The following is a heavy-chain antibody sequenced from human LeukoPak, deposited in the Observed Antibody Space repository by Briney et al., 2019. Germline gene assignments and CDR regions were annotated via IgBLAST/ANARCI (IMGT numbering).Heavy chain of an antibody. CDR2: IYYSGST. J-gene: IGHJ6*03. V-gene: IGHV4-61*05. Sequence: SETLSLTCTVSGGSISSSGYYWSWIRQPPGKGLEWIGYIYYSGSTNYNPSLKSRVTISVDTSKNQFSLKLSSVTAADTAVYYCARRIIAAAAPYMDVWGKGTTVTVSS. CDR3: ARRIIAAAAPYMDV. D-gene: IGHD6-13*01. CDR1: GGSISSSGYY.